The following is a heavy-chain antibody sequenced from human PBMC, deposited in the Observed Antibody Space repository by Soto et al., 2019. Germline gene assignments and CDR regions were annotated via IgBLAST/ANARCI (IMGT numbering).Heavy chain of an antibody. CDR2: IDHSGST. Sequence: QVQLQESGPGLVKPSETLSLTCTVSGGSIRSYYWSWIRQPPGKGLEWIGPIDHSGSTNYKPSLKRRVTISVDTSKHQFSLKLNSVTAADTAVYYCARQGGWFDPWGQGTLVTVSS. V-gene: IGHV4-59*08. CDR3: ARQGGWFDP. D-gene: IGHD1-26*01. CDR1: GGSIRSYY. J-gene: IGHJ5*02.